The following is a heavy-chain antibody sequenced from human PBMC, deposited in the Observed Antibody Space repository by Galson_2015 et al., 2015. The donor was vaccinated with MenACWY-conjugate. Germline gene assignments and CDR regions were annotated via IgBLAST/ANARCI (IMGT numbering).Heavy chain of an antibody. D-gene: IGHD2/OR15-2a*01. Sequence: SLRLSCAAAGFSFSAYNINWVRQAPGKGLEWVTSISGGGTTIYYADSVKGRFAISRDNAKKSLYLQMNSLRAEDTAVYYCARAKLIDALSPHYYYGMDVWGQGTTVP. CDR3: ARAKLIDALSPHYYYGMDV. J-gene: IGHJ6*02. CDR2: ISGGGTTI. V-gene: IGHV3-48*04. CDR1: GFSFSAYN.